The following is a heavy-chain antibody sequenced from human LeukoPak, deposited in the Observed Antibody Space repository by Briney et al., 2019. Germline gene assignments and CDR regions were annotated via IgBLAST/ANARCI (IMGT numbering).Heavy chain of an antibody. V-gene: IGHV4-59*01. Sequence: KPSETLSLTCTVSGGSISSYYWSWIRQPPGKRPEWIGYIYYSGSTNYNPSLKSRVTISVDTSKNQFSLKLSSVTAADTAVYYCANSTSWFDPWGQGTLVTVPS. CDR1: GGSISSYY. CDR2: IYYSGST. J-gene: IGHJ5*02. CDR3: ANSTSWFDP.